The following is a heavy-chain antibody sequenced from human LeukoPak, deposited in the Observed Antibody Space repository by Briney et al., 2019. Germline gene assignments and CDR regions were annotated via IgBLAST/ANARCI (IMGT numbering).Heavy chain of an antibody. CDR1: GFTFDDYA. V-gene: IGHV3-9*01. CDR2: ISWNSGSI. Sequence: GGSLRLSCAASGFTFDDYAMHWVRQAPGKGPEWVSGISWNSGSIGYADSVKGRFTISRDNAKNSLYLQMNSLRAEDTALYYCAKDRRSSGWYYFDYWGQGTLVTVSS. CDR3: AKDRRSSGWYYFDY. D-gene: IGHD6-19*01. J-gene: IGHJ4*02.